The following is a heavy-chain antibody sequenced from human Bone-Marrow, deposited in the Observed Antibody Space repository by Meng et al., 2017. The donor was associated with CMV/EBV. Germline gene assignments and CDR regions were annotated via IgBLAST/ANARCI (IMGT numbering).Heavy chain of an antibody. Sequence: GGSLRLSCAASGFTFSTYAMSWVRQAPGKGLEWVSVISRDGRNTYYVDSVKGRFTISRDDSKNTLYLQMSSLRAEDTAVYYCAKRGAARVMSRKDYFDYWGQGTLVTVSS. CDR2: ISRDGRNT. V-gene: IGHV3-23*03. CDR1: GFTFSTYA. D-gene: IGHD6-6*01. CDR3: AKRGAARVMSRKDYFDY. J-gene: IGHJ4*02.